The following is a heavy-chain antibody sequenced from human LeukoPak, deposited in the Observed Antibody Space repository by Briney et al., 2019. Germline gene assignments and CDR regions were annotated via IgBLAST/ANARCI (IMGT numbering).Heavy chain of an antibody. V-gene: IGHV3-11*01. J-gene: IGHJ6*02. D-gene: IGHD5-18*01. CDR2: ISSGSTI. Sequence: GGSLRLSCAASGFTFSDYYMSWIRQAPGKGLEWVSYISSGSTIYYADSVKGRFTISRDNAKNSLYLQMNSLRAEDTAVYCCARDGPWDTAMVNSYGMDVWGQGTTVTVSS. CDR3: ARDGPWDTAMVNSYGMDV. CDR1: GFTFSDYY.